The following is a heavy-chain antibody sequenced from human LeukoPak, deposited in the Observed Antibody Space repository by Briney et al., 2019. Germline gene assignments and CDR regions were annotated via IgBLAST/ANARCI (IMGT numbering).Heavy chain of an antibody. V-gene: IGHV1-3*01. CDR1: GYTFTSFA. CDR2: IDAGNGKT. J-gene: IGHJ4*02. D-gene: IGHD4-17*01. CDR3: ARARWTSTATTYYLDH. Sequence: ASVKAFCKASGYTFTSFAIQWVRQAPGQRLEWMGWIDAGNGKTKYSQNFQGRVTITRDTSATTAYMDLSSLRSEDTAVYYCARARWTSTATTYYLDHWGQGTLVTVSS.